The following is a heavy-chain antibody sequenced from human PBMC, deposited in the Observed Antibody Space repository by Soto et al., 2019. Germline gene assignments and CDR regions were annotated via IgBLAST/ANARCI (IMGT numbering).Heavy chain of an antibody. CDR3: ARPRDYASGRKLLGAFDI. J-gene: IGHJ3*02. D-gene: IGHD3-10*01. CDR1: GFTLSSYG. CDR2: IWYDGSNK. Sequence: PGGSLRLSCAASGFTLSSYGMHWVRQAPGKGLEWVAVIWYDGSNKYYADSVKGRFTISRDNSKNTLYLQMNSMRAEDTAVYYCARPRDYASGRKLLGAFDIWRQGTLFPVSS. V-gene: IGHV3-33*01.